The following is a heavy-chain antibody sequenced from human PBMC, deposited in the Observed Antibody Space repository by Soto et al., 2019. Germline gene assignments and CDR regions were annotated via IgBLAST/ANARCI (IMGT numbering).Heavy chain of an antibody. V-gene: IGHV4-31*03. D-gene: IGHD2-2*01. CDR3: AREKYQLLYGMDV. CDR2: IYYSGST. CDR1: GGSISSGGYY. J-gene: IGHJ6*02. Sequence: TLSLPCTVSGGSISSGGYYWSCIRQHPGKGLEWIGYIYYSGSTYYNPSLKSRVTISVDTSKNQFSLKLSSVTAADTAVYYCAREKYQLLYGMDVWGQGTTVTVSS.